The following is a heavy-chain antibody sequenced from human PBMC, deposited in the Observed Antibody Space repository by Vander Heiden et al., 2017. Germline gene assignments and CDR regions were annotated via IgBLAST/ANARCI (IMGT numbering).Heavy chain of an antibody. CDR3: FIHGSDGY. CDR2: IKSKTDGETV. V-gene: IGHV3-15*01. Sequence: EAQLVQSGGCWVKRGGCQRLSCAASGFSFTYAWMNWVRQTPGKGLEWVGRIKSKTDGETVEYAASVKGRFIISRDDSKDMLYLQINSLKTDDSGLYFCFIHGSDGYWGQGSLLTVSS. D-gene: IGHD3-10*01. J-gene: IGHJ4*02. CDR1: GFSFTYAW.